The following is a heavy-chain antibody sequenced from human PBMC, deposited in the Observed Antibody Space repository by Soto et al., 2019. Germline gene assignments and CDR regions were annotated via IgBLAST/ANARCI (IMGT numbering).Heavy chain of an antibody. J-gene: IGHJ4*02. V-gene: IGHV1-69*01. CDR2: IIPIFGTA. CDR3: ARDWDVRGWGNFFDY. D-gene: IGHD6-19*01. CDR1: GGTFSSYA. Sequence: QVQLVQSGVEVKKPGSSVKVSCKASGGTFSSYAISWVRQAPGQGLEWMGGIIPIFGTANYAQKFQGRVTITADESTSTGYIELSRLRSEDTAVYYCARDWDVRGWGNFFDYWGQGTLVTVSS.